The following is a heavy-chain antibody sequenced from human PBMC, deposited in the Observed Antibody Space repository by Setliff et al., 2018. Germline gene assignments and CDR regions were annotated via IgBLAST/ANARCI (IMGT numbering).Heavy chain of an antibody. CDR2: IYHDGND. CDR1: GVSLNSLNW. CDR3: AKGGGRYHSDS. D-gene: IGHD1-1*01. J-gene: IGHJ4*02. V-gene: IGHV4-4*02. Sequence: SETLSLTCAVSGVSLNSLNWWTWVRQSPGKGLEWIGEIYHDGNDKYTPSVHYSPSLKSRVTISIDKSNNQFSLKLTSMTAADTAVYYCAKGGGRYHSDSWGQGILVTVSS.